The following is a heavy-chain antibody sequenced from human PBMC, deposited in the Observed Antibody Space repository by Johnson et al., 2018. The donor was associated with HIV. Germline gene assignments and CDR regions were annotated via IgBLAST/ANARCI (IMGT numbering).Heavy chain of an antibody. D-gene: IGHD5-24*01. CDR2: IRYDGSNT. J-gene: IGHJ3*02. V-gene: IGHV3-30*02. Sequence: QVQLVESGGGVVQPGGSLRLSCAASGFTFSSYGMHWVRQAPGKGLEWVAFIRYDGSNTYDADSVRGRFTISRDNSKNTLYLQMNSLRVEDTAVYYCAKDWDIWLQPPGDAFDIRGRGTMVTVSS. CDR1: GFTFSSYG. CDR3: AKDWDIWLQPPGDAFDI.